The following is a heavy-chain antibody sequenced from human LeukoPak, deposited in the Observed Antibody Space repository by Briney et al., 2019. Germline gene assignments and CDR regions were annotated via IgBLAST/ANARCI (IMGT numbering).Heavy chain of an antibody. CDR3: ARHAARSGWFDP. CDR1: GGSISSSSYY. V-gene: IGHV4-39*01. D-gene: IGHD6-6*01. CDR2: TNHSGST. J-gene: IGHJ5*02. Sequence: PSETLSLTCTVSGGSISSSSYYWGWIRQPPGKGLEWIGETNHSGSTNYNPSLKSRVTISVDTSKNQFSLKLSSVTAADTAVYYCARHAARSGWFDPWGQGTLVTVSS.